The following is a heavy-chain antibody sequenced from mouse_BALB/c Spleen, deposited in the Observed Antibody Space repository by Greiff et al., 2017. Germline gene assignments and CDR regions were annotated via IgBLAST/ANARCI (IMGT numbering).Heavy chain of an antibody. J-gene: IGHJ4*01. CDR3: ARDMGEDRYYYAMDY. Sequence: VQLQQSGPGLVAPSQSLSITCTVSGFSLTSYGVHWVRQPPGKGLEWMGVIWAGGSTNYNSALMSRLSISKDNSKSQVFLKMNSLQTDDTAMYYCARDMGEDRYYYAMDYWGQGTSVTVSS. D-gene: IGHD2-14*01. CDR1: GFSLTSYG. V-gene: IGHV2-9*02. CDR2: IWAGGST.